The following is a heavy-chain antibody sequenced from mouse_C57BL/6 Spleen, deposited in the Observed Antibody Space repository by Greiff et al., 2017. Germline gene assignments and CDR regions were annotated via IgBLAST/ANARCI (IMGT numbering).Heavy chain of an antibody. J-gene: IGHJ4*01. CDR1: GYTFTTYP. Sequence: VKLMESGAELVKPGASVKMSCKASGYTFTTYPIEWMKQNHGKSLEWIGNFHPYNDDTKYNEKFKGKATLTVEKSSSTVYLELSRLTSDDSAVYYCARSYYDYGYAMDYWGQGTSVTVSS. V-gene: IGHV1-47*01. CDR3: ARSYYDYGYAMDY. CDR2: FHPYNDDT. D-gene: IGHD2-4*01.